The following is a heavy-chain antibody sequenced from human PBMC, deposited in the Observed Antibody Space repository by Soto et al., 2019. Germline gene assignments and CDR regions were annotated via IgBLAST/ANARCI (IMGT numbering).Heavy chain of an antibody. CDR1: GFIFGNYA. CDR2: ISGSDDST. V-gene: IGHV3-23*01. D-gene: IGHD2-15*01. Sequence: PGGSLRLSCAASGFIFGNYAMSWVRQAPGKGLEWVSFISGSDDSTYYADSVKGRFTISRDNSKNTLYLQMYSLRAEETAIYYCVKERSMGAGSYSYFASWGQGALVTVSS. CDR3: VKERSMGAGSYSYFAS. J-gene: IGHJ4*02.